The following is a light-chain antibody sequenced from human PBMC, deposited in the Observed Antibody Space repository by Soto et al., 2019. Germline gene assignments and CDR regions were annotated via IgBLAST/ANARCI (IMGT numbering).Light chain of an antibody. CDR2: RAS. V-gene: IGKV1-6*01. CDR1: EGISDD. J-gene: IGKJ1*01. CDR3: LQSQHYPRT. Sequence: IQMTQTPSSPTASLGERETITRRASEGISDDGGWYQWSPGKPRKALISRASGLQSRVPSRFSGSGSGASFTLFILSLRPEDSDAFAGLQSQHYPRTFGQGTKVDIK.